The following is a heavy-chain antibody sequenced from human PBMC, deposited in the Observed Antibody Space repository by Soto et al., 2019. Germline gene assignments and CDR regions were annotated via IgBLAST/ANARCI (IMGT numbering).Heavy chain of an antibody. CDR2: INHSGNT. D-gene: IGHD1-20*01. CDR1: GGSFSGYY. J-gene: IGHJ5*02. V-gene: IGHV4-34*01. Sequence: SETLSLTCAVHGGSFSGYYWSWIRQPPGKGLEWIGEINHSGNTNYNPSLKSRVIISVDTSKKQLSLKLSSVTAADTAVYYCATSDNQRFDPWGQGTLVTVSS. CDR3: ATSDNQRFDP.